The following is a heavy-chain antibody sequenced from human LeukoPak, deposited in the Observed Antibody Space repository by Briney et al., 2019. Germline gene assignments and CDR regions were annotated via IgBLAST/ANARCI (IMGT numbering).Heavy chain of an antibody. D-gene: IGHD3-10*01. CDR2: ISGSGGST. J-gene: IGHJ4*02. V-gene: IGHV3-23*01. CDR1: GFTFSSYA. Sequence: GGSLRLSCAASGFTFSSYAMSWVRQAPGKGLEWVSAISGSGGSTYYADSVKGRFTISGDNSKNTLYLQMNSLRAEDTAVYYCAKEVYYGSGSYPGFDYWGQGTLVTVSS. CDR3: AKEVYYGSGSYPGFDY.